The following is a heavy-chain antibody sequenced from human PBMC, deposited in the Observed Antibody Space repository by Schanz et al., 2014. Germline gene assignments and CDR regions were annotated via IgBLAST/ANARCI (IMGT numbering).Heavy chain of an antibody. D-gene: IGHD3-22*01. J-gene: IGHJ4*02. V-gene: IGHV3-NL1*01. Sequence: QVRLVESGGGVVQPGRSLRLSCAASGFMFSSYGMHWVRQAPGKGLGWVSTIGTSGGTNYAESVKGRFTISRDNSKNTLYLQMNSLRAEDTAVYYCARPPHDSSGYYPFDYWGQGTLVTVSS. CDR1: GFMFSSYG. CDR2: IGTSGGT. CDR3: ARPPHDSSGYYPFDY.